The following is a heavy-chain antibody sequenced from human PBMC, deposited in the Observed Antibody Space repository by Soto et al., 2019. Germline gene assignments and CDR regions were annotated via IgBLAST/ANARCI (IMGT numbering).Heavy chain of an antibody. CDR2: GIPDFGTG. CDR3: ARGESMGYYYPYAFDI. D-gene: IGHD3-22*01. J-gene: IGHJ3*02. CDR1: GGTFSSYA. Sequence: QVQLVQSGAEVKKPGSSVKVSGKASGGTFSSYAISWVRQAPGEGLEWKGGGIPDFGTGNYAQKVQVRVTITADEYTDTAHVDLSSLRSGAEAVYYCARGESMGYYYPYAFDIWGQGTMVTVSS. V-gene: IGHV1-69*12.